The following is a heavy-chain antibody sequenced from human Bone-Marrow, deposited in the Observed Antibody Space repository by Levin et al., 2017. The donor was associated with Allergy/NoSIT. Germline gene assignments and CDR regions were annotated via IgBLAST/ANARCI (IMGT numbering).Heavy chain of an antibody. CDR2: ITSSGTYI. Sequence: KTGGSLRLSCAASGFTFSSYSMNWVRQAPGKGLDWVSSITSSGTYIYYADSVKGRFTISRDNPNNTLFLQMDSLSAEDTAIYYCAKSPTLTGYYEWFDPWGQGTLVTVSS. V-gene: IGHV3-21*01. D-gene: IGHD3-9*01. J-gene: IGHJ5*02. CDR3: AKSPTLTGYYEWFDP. CDR1: GFTFSSYS.